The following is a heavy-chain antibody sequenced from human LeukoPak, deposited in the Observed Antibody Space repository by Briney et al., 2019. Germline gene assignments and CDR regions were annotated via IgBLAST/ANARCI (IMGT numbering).Heavy chain of an antibody. D-gene: IGHD1-7*01. V-gene: IGHV4-61*01. Sequence: SETLSLTCTVSGGSFSSGSYYWSWIRQPPGKGLEWIGYIYYSGSTNYNPSLKSRVTISVDTSKNQFSLKLSSVTAADTAVYYCARVGVWYNWNYGNSRLALDAFDIWGQGTMVTVSS. CDR3: ARVGVWYNWNYGNSRLALDAFDI. CDR1: GGSFSSGSYY. J-gene: IGHJ3*02. CDR2: IYYSGST.